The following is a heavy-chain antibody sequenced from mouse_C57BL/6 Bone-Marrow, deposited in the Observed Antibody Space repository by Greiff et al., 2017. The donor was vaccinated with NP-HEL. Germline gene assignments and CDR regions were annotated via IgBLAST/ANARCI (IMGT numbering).Heavy chain of an antibody. V-gene: IGHV1-26*01. CDR2: INPNNGGT. Sequence: EVQLQQSGPELVKPGASVKISCKASGYTFTDYYMNWVKQSHGKSLEWIGDINPNNGGTSYNQKFKGKATLTVDKSSSTAYMELRSLTSEDSAVYYCARTRLYYFDYGGQGTTLTVSS. CDR1: GYTFTDYY. CDR3: ARTRLYYFDY. D-gene: IGHD3-3*01. J-gene: IGHJ2*01.